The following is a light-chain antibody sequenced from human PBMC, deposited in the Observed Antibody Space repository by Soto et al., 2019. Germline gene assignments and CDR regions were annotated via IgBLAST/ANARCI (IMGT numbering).Light chain of an antibody. CDR1: SSDVGSYNY. CDR2: DVS. J-gene: IGLJ1*01. CDR3: TSYITAGTYV. Sequence: QSALTQPASVSGSPGQSITISCTGTSSDVGSYNYVSWYQQHPGKAPKLMIYDVSNRPSGVSDRFPGSKSGNTASLTISGLQAEDEADYYCTSYITAGTYVFGTGTKVTVL. V-gene: IGLV2-14*03.